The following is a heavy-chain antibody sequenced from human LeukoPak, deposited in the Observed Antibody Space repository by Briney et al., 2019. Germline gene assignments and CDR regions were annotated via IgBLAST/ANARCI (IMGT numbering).Heavy chain of an antibody. J-gene: IGHJ3*02. CDR1: VRSLRSYY. CDR2: IYQSGRT. V-gene: IGHV4-59*01. D-gene: IGHD2-15*01. CDR3: ARDSNYPESGGRFNDFFYS. Sequence: CETLSLTCTVSVRSLRSYYWSSIRQSPGKGLEWIGSIYQSGRTNTDPSLKSRVTISIDTSNNQFSLRLTSVTAADTAVYYCARDSNYPESGGRFNDFFYSWGQRTMVTVSS.